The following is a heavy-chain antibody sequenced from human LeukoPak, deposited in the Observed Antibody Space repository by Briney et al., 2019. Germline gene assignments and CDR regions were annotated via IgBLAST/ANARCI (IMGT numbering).Heavy chain of an antibody. CDR2: IYYSGST. CDR3: ARSGLDSRYYFGMDV. V-gene: IGHV4-59*01. D-gene: IGHD5-12*01. CDR1: GGSISSYY. Sequence: SETLSLTCTVSGGSISSYYWSWIRQPPGGGLEWIGYIYYSGSTNYNPSLKRRVTTSLDTSKSQFSLKLRSVTAADTAVYYCARSGLDSRYYFGMDVWGQGTTVTVSS. J-gene: IGHJ6*02.